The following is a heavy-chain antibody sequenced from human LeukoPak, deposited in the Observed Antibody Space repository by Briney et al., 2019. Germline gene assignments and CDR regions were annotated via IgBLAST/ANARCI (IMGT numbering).Heavy chain of an antibody. D-gene: IGHD3-3*01. V-gene: IGHV3-48*01. CDR1: GFTFSSYS. Sequence: GGSLRLSCAASGFTFSSYSMNWVRQAPGKGLEWVSYISSSSSTIYYADSVKGRFTISRDNAKNSLYLQMNSLRAEDTAVYYCARAGTYYDFWSGYSLDYWGQGTLVTVSP. J-gene: IGHJ4*02. CDR2: ISSSSSTI. CDR3: ARAGTYYDFWSGYSLDY.